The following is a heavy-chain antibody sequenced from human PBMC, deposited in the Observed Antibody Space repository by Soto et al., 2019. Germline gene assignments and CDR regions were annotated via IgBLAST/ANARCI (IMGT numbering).Heavy chain of an antibody. CDR1: GFTFSSYA. CDR2: ISGSGGST. V-gene: IGHV3-23*01. CDR3: AKDLAGSGYYYYGMDV. Sequence: GGSLRLSCAASGFTFSSYAMSWVRQAPGKGLEWVSAISGSGGSTYYADSVKGRFTISRDNSKNTLYLQMNSLRAEDTAVYYCAKDLAGSGYYYYGMDVWGQGTTVTVSS. J-gene: IGHJ6*02. D-gene: IGHD3-10*01.